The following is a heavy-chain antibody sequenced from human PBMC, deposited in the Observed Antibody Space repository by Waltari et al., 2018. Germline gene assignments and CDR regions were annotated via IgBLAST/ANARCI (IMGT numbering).Heavy chain of an antibody. J-gene: IGHJ4*02. CDR1: GFSYSNYW. CDR3: ARNGNWDFDY. CDR2: IKYDGSES. Sequence: EVQLVESGGGLVQTGESLRLYCAASGFSYSNYWMMWVRQAPGKGLEWVANIKYDGSESYYVDSVKCRFTISRDNAKNSLFLQMNSLRADDTGVYFCARNGNWDFDYWGQGTLVTVSS. D-gene: IGHD7-27*01. V-gene: IGHV3-7*01.